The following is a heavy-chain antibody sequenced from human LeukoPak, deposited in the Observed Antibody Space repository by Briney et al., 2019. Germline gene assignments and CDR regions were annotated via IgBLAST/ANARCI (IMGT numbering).Heavy chain of an antibody. Sequence: GESLKISCKGSGYSFTNYWIGWVRQMPGKGLEFVGIIYPGDSDTRYSPSFQGQVTISADKSISTAYLQWSSLKASDTAMYYCARPIWFGELLQEYYFDYWGQGTLVTVSS. J-gene: IGHJ4*02. V-gene: IGHV5-51*01. CDR1: GYSFTNYW. CDR3: ARPIWFGELLQEYYFDY. D-gene: IGHD3-10*01. CDR2: IYPGDSDT.